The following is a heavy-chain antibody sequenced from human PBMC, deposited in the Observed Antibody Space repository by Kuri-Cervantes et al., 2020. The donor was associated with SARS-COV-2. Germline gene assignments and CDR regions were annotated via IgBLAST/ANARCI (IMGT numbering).Heavy chain of an antibody. CDR2: ISSSSSTI. CDR3: ARDANYGSRLPRKFDS. Sequence: GGSLRLSCAASGFTFSSYSMNWVRQAPGKGLEWVSYISSSSSTIYYADSVKGRFTISRDNAKNSLYLQMNSLRDEGTAVYYCARDANYGSRLPRKFDSWGQGTLVTVSS. V-gene: IGHV3-48*02. J-gene: IGHJ5*01. D-gene: IGHD5-12*01. CDR1: GFTFSSYS.